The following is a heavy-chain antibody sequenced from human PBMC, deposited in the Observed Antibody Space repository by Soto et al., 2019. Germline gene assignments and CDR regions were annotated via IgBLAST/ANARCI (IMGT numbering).Heavy chain of an antibody. CDR1: GYSFTSYW. D-gene: IGHD3-9*01. V-gene: IGHV5-10-1*01. CDR2: IDPSDSYT. Sequence: LGESLKISCKGSGYSFTSYWISWVRQMPGKGLEWMGRIDPSDSYTNYSPSFQGHVTISADKSISTAYLQWSSLKASDTAMYYCARNYAAYYDILTGSAPNYYYYGMDVWGQGTTVTVSS. CDR3: ARNYAAYYDILTGSAPNYYYYGMDV. J-gene: IGHJ6*02.